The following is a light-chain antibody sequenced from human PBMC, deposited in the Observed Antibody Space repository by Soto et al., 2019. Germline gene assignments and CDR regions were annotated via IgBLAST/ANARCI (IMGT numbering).Light chain of an antibody. CDR3: AAWDDSLNVVL. CDR2: FDD. Sequence: QSALTQPPSVSGAPRQRVSISCSGATSNIGNNAVNWYQQLPGKAPKLLIYFDDLMPSGVSDRFSGSKSGTSASLAISGLQSEDEADYYCAAWDDSLNVVLFGGGTKVTVL. CDR1: TSNIGNNA. J-gene: IGLJ2*01. V-gene: IGLV1-36*01.